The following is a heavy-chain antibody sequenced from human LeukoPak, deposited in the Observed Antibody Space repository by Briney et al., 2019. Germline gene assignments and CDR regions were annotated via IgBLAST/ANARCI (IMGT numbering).Heavy chain of an antibody. J-gene: IGHJ4*02. CDR1: GFTFSNNA. CDR3: ARDRPTLTGYYPFDY. CDR2: ISGSGRGGDT. Sequence: GGSLRLSCAASGFTFSNNAMSWVRQAPGKGLEWVSGISGSGRGGDTNYADSVRGRFTISRDNSKDTLYLQMNSLRAEDTAVYYCARDRPTLTGYYPFDYWGQGTLVTVSS. D-gene: IGHD3-9*01. V-gene: IGHV3-23*01.